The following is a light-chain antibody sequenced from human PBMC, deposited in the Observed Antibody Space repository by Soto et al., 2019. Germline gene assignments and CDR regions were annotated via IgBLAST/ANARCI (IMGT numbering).Light chain of an antibody. CDR2: DIN. Sequence: QSVLTQPASVSGSPGQSITISCTGTSSDVGNYIFVSWYRQHPGKAPKLMIYDINNRPSGVSNRFSGSKSGNTASLTISGLQAEDEADYYCVSYTTSASYVFGPGTKVTV. J-gene: IGLJ1*01. V-gene: IGLV2-14*01. CDR3: VSYTTSASYV. CDR1: SSDVGNYIF.